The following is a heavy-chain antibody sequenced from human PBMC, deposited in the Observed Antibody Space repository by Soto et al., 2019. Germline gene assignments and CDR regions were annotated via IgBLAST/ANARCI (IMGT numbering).Heavy chain of an antibody. D-gene: IGHD1-26*01. V-gene: IGHV3-48*01. CDR1: GFTFSSYS. CDR2: ISSSSSTI. CDR3: ARESPRYNGSYPHDY. Sequence: SLRRSCAASGFTFSSYSMNWVRQAPGKGLEWVSYISSSSSTIHYSDSVKGRFTISRDNAKNSLYLQMNSLRAEDTAVYYCARESPRYNGSYPHDYWGQGTLVTVSS. J-gene: IGHJ4*02.